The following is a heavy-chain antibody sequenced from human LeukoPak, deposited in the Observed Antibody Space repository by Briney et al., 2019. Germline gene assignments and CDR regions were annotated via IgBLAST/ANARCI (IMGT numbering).Heavy chain of an antibody. J-gene: IGHJ4*02. CDR2: IRQEGRER. D-gene: IGHD3-3*01. Sequence: SLRLSCVAAGFPFSRDWMSSVRQAPGKGLEWVANIRQEGRERSYVESVKGRFTISRDNAKNSLFLQMNSLRAEDTAIYYCVRVGPPNAWSFELWGQGSLVTVAS. V-gene: IGHV3-7*04. CDR1: GFPFSRDW. CDR3: VRVGPPNAWSFEL.